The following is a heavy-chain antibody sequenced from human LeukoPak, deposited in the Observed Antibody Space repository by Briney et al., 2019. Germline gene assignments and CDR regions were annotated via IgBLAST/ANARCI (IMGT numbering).Heavy chain of an antibody. V-gene: IGHV4-4*02. J-gene: IGHJ4*02. CDR2: IYHTGIS. CDR1: NGSISSSTW. Sequence: LSEPLSLTCAVSNGSISSSTWWSWVRQPPGKGLEWIGEIYHTGISNYNPSLQSRVTISVDRSMNQFSLKLTSVTAADTAVYYCASFAVAGTSLDYWGQGTLVTVSS. D-gene: IGHD6-19*01. CDR3: ASFAVAGTSLDY.